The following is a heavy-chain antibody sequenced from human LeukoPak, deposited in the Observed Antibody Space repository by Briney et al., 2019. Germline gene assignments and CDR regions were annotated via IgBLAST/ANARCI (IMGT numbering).Heavy chain of an antibody. Sequence: GGSLRLSCVASGFTLKSNWMHWVRQAPGKGLVWVSRINSDESRTTYADSVKGRFTISRDNAKNTLYLQMNSLRVEDTVVYFCAKSPVSSCRGSFCYPFDYWGQGNLVTVSS. CDR1: GFTLKSNW. J-gene: IGHJ4*02. CDR2: INSDESRT. CDR3: AKSPVSSCRGSFCYPFDY. D-gene: IGHD2-15*01. V-gene: IGHV3-74*01.